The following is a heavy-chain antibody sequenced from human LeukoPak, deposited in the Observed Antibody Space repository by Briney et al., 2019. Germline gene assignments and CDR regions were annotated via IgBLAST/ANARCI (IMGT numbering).Heavy chain of an antibody. Sequence: TGGSLRLSCVASGFSFTTHAMGWVRQAPGKGLEWVSHISGSGGSTKYSGSVKGRFTISRDNSKNTLHLQINSLRADDTAVYYRAKDQDPHSYGSGSYAPFDYWGQGTLVTVSS. J-gene: IGHJ4*02. V-gene: IGHV3-23*01. CDR2: ISGSGGST. CDR3: AKDQDPHSYGSGSYAPFDY. D-gene: IGHD3-10*01. CDR1: GFSFTTHA.